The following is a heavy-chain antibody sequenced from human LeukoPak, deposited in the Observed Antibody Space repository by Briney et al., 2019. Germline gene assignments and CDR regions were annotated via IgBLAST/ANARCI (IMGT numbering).Heavy chain of an antibody. CDR2: IQRVGSIT. V-gene: IGHV3-74*01. CDR3: VKSDWFDP. CDR1: GFTFSSHW. Sequence: GGSLRLSCAASGFTFSSHWMNWVRHAPGKGLVWFSRIQRVGSITYYADSVKGRFTVSRDNDKNTLYLQMYCVRADDTPLYYCVKSDWFDPWGQGTLVTVSS. J-gene: IGHJ5*02.